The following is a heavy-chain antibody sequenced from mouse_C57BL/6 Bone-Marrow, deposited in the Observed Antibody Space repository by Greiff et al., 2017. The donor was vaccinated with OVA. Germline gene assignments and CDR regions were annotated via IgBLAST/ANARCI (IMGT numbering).Heavy chain of an antibody. CDR2: ISSGGSYT. J-gene: IGHJ3*01. Sequence: EVKLQESGGDLVKPGGSLKLSCAASGFTFSSYGMSWVRQTPDKRLEWVATISSGGSYTYYPDSVKGRFTISRDNAKNTLYLQMSSLKSEDTAMYYCARQRGYDGGFAYWGQGTLVTVSA. CDR1: GFTFSSYG. D-gene: IGHD2-2*01. V-gene: IGHV5-6*01. CDR3: ARQRGYDGGFAY.